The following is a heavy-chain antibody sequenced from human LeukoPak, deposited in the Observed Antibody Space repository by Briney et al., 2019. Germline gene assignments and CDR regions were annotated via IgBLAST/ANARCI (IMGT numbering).Heavy chain of an antibody. D-gene: IGHD2-2*01. CDR1: GGAISSGSYY. V-gene: IGHV4-61*01. Sequence: SQTLSLTCTVPGGAISSGSYYWSWIRQPPGKGLEWFGNIYYSGSTNYNPSLKSRVTISVDTSKNQFSLKLSSVTAADTAVYYCARIVVPAVYYYYYYMDVWGKGTTVTVSS. CDR3: ARIVVPAVYYYYYYMDV. J-gene: IGHJ6*03. CDR2: IYYSGST.